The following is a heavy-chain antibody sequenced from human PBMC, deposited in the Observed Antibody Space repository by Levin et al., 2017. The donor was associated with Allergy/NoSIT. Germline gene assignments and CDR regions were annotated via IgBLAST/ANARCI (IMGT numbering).Heavy chain of an antibody. CDR1: RFTFSSYS. CDR3: ARANGGKALDI. CDR2: ISTSSNYI. Sequence: GESLKISCAASRFTFSSYSMNWVRQAPGKGLEWVSSISTSSNYIYYADSLRGRITISRDNAKNSLYLQMNSLRAEDTAVYYCARANGGKALDIWGQGTMVTVSS. V-gene: IGHV3-21*01. D-gene: IGHD4-23*01. J-gene: IGHJ3*02.